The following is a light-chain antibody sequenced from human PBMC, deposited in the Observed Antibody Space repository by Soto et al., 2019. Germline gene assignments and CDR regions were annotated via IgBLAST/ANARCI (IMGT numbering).Light chain of an antibody. V-gene: IGKV3-20*01. Sequence: EIVLTQSPGTLSLSPGDRATLSCRASQSVNSNYLAWYQRKPGQAPRLLIYGASNRATDIPYRVSASGSGTDFTLTITRLEAEEFAVYYCQQYDSTPPTFGQGTKVEV. CDR3: QQYDSTPPT. CDR2: GAS. J-gene: IGKJ1*01. CDR1: QSVNSNY.